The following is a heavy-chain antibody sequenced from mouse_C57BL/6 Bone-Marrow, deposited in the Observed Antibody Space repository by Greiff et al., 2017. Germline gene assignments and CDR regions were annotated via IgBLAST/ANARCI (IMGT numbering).Heavy chain of an antibody. CDR2: IWTGGGT. D-gene: IGHD2-5*01. Sequence: VKVEESGPGLVAPSQSLSITCTVSGFSLTSYAISWVRQPPGKGLEWLGVIWTGGGTNYNSALKSRLSISKDNSKSQVFLKMNSLQTDDTARYYCASSNYEFAYWGQGTLVTVSA. V-gene: IGHV2-9-1*01. CDR1: GFSLTSYA. CDR3: ASSNYEFAY. J-gene: IGHJ3*01.